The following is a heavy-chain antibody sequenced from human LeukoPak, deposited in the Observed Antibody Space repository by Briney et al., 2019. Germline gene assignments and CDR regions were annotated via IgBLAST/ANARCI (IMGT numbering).Heavy chain of an antibody. J-gene: IGHJ4*02. D-gene: IGHD3-22*01. CDR3: ARSIQGSIVVVTHYFDY. Sequence: ASVKVSCKASGYTFTSYDINWVRQATGQGLEWMGGMNPNSGNTGYAQKFQGRVTMTRNTSISTACMELSSLRSEDTAVYYCARSIQGSIVVVTHYFDYWGQGTLVTVSS. CDR2: MNPNSGNT. V-gene: IGHV1-8*01. CDR1: GYTFTSYD.